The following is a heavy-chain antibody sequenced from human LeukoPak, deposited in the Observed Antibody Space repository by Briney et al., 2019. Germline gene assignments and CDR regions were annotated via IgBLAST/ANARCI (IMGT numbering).Heavy chain of an antibody. J-gene: IGHJ4*02. CDR3: AKRTGPYGSGISDY. D-gene: IGHD3-10*01. CDR1: GFTFSNAW. V-gene: IGHV3-30*18. Sequence: GGSLRLSCAASGFTFSNAWMSWVRQTPGKGLEWVAVISYDGTNKYYADSVKGRFTISRDNSKNTLYLQMNSLRAEDTAVYYCAKRTGPYGSGISDYWGQGTLVTVSS. CDR2: ISYDGTNK.